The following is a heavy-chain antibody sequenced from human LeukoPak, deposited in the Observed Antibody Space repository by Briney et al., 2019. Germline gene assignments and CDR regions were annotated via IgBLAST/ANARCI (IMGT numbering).Heavy chain of an antibody. CDR2: ISYDGSNK. CDR3: AKGSYYDILTGYYLDY. J-gene: IGHJ4*02. D-gene: IGHD3-9*01. Sequence: GGSLRLSCAASGFTFSNYAMHWVRQAPGKGLEWVAVISYDGSNKYYADSVKGRFTISRDNSKNTLYLQMNSLRAEDTAVYYCAKGSYYDILTGYYLDYWGQGTLVTVSS. V-gene: IGHV3-30-3*01. CDR1: GFTFSNYA.